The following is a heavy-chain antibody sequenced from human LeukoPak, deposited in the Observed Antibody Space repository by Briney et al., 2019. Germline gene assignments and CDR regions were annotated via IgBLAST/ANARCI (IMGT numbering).Heavy chain of an antibody. CDR1: GGSISSSRYY. J-gene: IGHJ4*02. CDR2: NNYSGST. D-gene: IGHD3-22*01. CDR3: ARAGSLYDSSGYYPYYFDY. Sequence: PSETLSLTCTVSGGSISSSRYYWGWIRQPPGKGLEWIGSNNYSGSTYYNPSLKSRVTISVDTSKNQFSLKLSSVTAADTAVYYCARAGSLYDSSGYYPYYFDYWGQGTLVTVSS. V-gene: IGHV4-39*07.